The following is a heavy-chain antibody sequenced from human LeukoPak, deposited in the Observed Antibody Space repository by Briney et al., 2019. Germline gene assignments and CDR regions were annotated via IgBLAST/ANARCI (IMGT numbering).Heavy chain of an antibody. CDR1: GYSFTSYW. J-gene: IGHJ4*02. D-gene: IGHD4-11*01. CDR2: IYPGDSDT. Sequence: GESLKISCKGSGYSFTSYWIGWVRQMPGKGLEWMGIIYPGDSDTRYSPSFQGQVTISADKSISTAYLQWSSLKASDTAMHYCARGVRDDYTFSDYWGQGTLVTVSS. CDR3: ARGVRDDYTFSDY. V-gene: IGHV5-51*01.